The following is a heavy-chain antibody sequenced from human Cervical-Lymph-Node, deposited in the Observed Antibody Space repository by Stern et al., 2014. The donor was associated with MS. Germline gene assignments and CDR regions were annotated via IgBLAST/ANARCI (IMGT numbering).Heavy chain of an antibody. CDR3: ARERRTSNTVNWYFDL. D-gene: IGHD1-14*01. V-gene: IGHV3-13*05. J-gene: IGHJ2*01. CDR1: GFTFSSYD. Sequence: VQLQESGGGLVQPGGSLRLSCAASGFTFSSYDMHWVRQATGKGLEWVSAIGTAGDPYYPGSVKGRFTISRENAKNSLYLQMNSLRAGDTAVYYCARERRTSNTVNWYFDLWGRGTLVTVSS. CDR2: IGTAGDP.